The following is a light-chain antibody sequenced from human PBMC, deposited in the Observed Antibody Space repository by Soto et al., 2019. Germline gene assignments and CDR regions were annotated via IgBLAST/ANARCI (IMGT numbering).Light chain of an antibody. CDR2: EVS. Sequence: QSVLTQPASASGSPGQSVTISCTGTSSDVGAYNYVSWYQQLPGKAPKLIIYEVSKRPSGVPDRFSGSKSGNTASLTVSGLQAEDEADYYCCSYAGNSRTFGSGTKVTVL. CDR1: SSDVGAYNY. CDR3: CSYAGNSRT. V-gene: IGLV2-8*01. J-gene: IGLJ1*01.